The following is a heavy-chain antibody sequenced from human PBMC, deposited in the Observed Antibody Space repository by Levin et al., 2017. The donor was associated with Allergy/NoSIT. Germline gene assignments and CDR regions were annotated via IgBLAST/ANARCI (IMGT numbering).Heavy chain of an antibody. J-gene: IGHJ4*02. Sequence: GESLKISCAASGFTFSSYSMNWVRQAPGKGLEWVSSISSSSSYIYYADSVKGRFTISRDNAKNSLYLQMNSLRAEDTAVYYCATLEDYCGGDCYLFDYWGQGTLVTVSS. V-gene: IGHV3-21*01. CDR2: ISSSSSYI. D-gene: IGHD2-21*02. CDR3: ATLEDYCGGDCYLFDY. CDR1: GFTFSSYS.